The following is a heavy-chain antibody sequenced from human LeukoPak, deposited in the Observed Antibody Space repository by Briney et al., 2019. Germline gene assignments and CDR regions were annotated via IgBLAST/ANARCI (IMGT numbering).Heavy chain of an antibody. CDR1: GYTFTDYA. J-gene: IGHJ4*02. CDR2: IHPSTGNP. CDR3: ARAFQSLGGLSLPDY. V-gene: IGHV7-4-1*02. D-gene: IGHD3-16*02. Sequence: GASVKVSFKASGYTFTDYAMNWVRQAPGQGLEWMGWIHPSTGNPTYAQGFTGRFVFSLDTSVSTTYLQISGLKAEDTAVYFCARAFQSLGGLSLPDYWGQGTLVTVSS.